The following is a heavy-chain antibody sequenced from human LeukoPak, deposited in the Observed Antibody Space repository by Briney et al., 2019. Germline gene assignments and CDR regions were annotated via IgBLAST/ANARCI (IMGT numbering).Heavy chain of an antibody. CDR3: ARIEMATINAFDI. CDR1: GGSISSGSYY. Sequence: SETLSLTCTVSGGSISSGSYYWSWIRQPAGKGLEWIGRIYTSGSTNYNPSLKSRVTISVDTSKNQFSLKLSSVTAADTAVYYCARIEMATINAFDIWGQGTMVTVSS. D-gene: IGHD5-24*01. V-gene: IGHV4-61*02. CDR2: IYTSGST. J-gene: IGHJ3*02.